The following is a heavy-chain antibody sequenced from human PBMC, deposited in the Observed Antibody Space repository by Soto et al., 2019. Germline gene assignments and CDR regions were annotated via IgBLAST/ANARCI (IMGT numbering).Heavy chain of an antibody. CDR2: SSNSRTYT. Sequence: PGGSLRLSCAASGFKVSEYYMNWIRQAPGKGLEWLSYSSNSRTYTRYADSVKGRFTISRDNYKNALYPQMNSLRGEDTAVYFCAKYLGSNSPRNYFEYWGQGTLVTVSS. CDR3: AKYLGSNSPRNYFEY. D-gene: IGHD2-2*01. CDR1: GFKVSEYY. J-gene: IGHJ4*01. V-gene: IGHV3-11*03.